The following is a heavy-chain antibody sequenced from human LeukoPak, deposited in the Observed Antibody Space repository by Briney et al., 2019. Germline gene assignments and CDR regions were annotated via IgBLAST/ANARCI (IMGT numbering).Heavy chain of an antibody. Sequence: GGSLRLSCAASGFTFSSYSMNWVRQAPGKGLEWVSSISSSSSYIYYADSVKGRFTISRDNAKNSLYLQMNSLRAEGTAVYYCARDRAAAGYNWGQGTLVTVSS. D-gene: IGHD6-13*01. CDR2: ISSSSSYI. CDR1: GFTFSSYS. J-gene: IGHJ4*02. V-gene: IGHV3-21*01. CDR3: ARDRAAAGYN.